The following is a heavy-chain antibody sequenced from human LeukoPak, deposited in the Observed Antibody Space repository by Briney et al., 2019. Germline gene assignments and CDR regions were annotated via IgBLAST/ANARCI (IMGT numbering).Heavy chain of an antibody. V-gene: IGHV3-23*01. D-gene: IGHD7-27*01. CDR1: GIIFSSDA. Sequence: GGSLRLSCAASGIIFSSDAMNWVRQAPGKGLEWVSGVRGDGRTTYYADSVKGRFTVSRDNSKNTLYLQMNSLTTEDTAVYYCGRDLAWGAYDYWGQGTLVTVSS. CDR3: GRDLAWGAYDY. J-gene: IGHJ4*02. CDR2: VRGDGRTT.